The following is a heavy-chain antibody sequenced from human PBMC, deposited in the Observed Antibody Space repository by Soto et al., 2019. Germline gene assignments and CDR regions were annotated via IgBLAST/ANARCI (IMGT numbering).Heavy chain of an antibody. CDR3: ARGTQFGVPDYYYDSSGYYPPPDY. Sequence: PGGSLRLSCAASGFTFSSYAMHWVRQAPGKGLEWVAVISYDGSNKYYADSVKGRFTISRDNSKNTLYLQMNSLRAEDTAVYYCARGTQFGVPDYYYDSSGYYPPPDYWGQGTLVTVSS. D-gene: IGHD3-22*01. CDR1: GFTFSSYA. V-gene: IGHV3-30-3*01. J-gene: IGHJ4*02. CDR2: ISYDGSNK.